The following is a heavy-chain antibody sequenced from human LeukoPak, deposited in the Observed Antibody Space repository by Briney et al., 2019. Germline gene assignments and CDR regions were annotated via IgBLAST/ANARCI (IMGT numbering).Heavy chain of an antibody. V-gene: IGHV4-59*08. CDR3: ARLRNILTGYYMDY. CDR1: GGSISSYY. J-gene: IGHJ4*02. Sequence: SETLSLTCTVSGGSISSYYWSWIRQPPGKGLEWIGYIYYSGSTNYNPSPKSRVTISVDTSKNQFSLKLSSVTAADTAVYYCARLRNILTGYYMDYWGQGTLVTVSS. D-gene: IGHD3-9*01. CDR2: IYYSGST.